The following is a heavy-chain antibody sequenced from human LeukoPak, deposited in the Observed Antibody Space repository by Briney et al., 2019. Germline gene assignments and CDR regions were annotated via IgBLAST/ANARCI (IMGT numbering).Heavy chain of an antibody. Sequence: GGSLRLSCAASGFTSSSYGMHWVRQAPGKGLEWLAVISFDGRNIYYADSVKGRFTISRDNSKNTLYLQMNSLRAEDTAVYYCAEDRGSGRVRGVIINYWGQGTLVTVSS. CDR2: ISFDGRNI. CDR3: AEDRGSGRVRGVIINY. V-gene: IGHV3-30*18. J-gene: IGHJ4*02. CDR1: GFTSSSYG. D-gene: IGHD3-10*01.